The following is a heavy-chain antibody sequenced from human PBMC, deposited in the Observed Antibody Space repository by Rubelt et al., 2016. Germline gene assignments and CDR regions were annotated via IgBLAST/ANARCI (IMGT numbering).Heavy chain of an antibody. V-gene: IGHV1-69*04. CDR1: GRSFSTSG. D-gene: IGHD2-15*01. Sequence: QVQLVQSGAEVKKPGSSVRVSCKASGRSFSTSGVSWVRQAPGQGLEWMGRIIPVLGVPNYAQKFQGRVTISADTSTSTAYMELSSLRSDDTAVYYCASGEDKNYWGQGTLVTVSS. CDR2: IIPVLGVP. CDR3: ASGEDKNY. J-gene: IGHJ4*02.